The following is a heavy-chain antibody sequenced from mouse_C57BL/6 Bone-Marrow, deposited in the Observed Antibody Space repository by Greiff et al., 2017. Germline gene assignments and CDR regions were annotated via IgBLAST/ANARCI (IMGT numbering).Heavy chain of an antibody. CDR1: GYTFTDYY. J-gene: IGHJ2*01. Sequence: EVQLQQSGPVLVKPGASVKMSCKASGYTFTDYYMNWVKQSHGKSLEWIGVINPYNGGTSYNQKFKGKATLTVDKSSSTAYMELNSLTSEDSEVYFCARRWGYYSLYYFDYWGQGTTLTVSS. V-gene: IGHV1-19*01. CDR2: INPYNGGT. D-gene: IGHD2-3*01. CDR3: ARRWGYYSLYYFDY.